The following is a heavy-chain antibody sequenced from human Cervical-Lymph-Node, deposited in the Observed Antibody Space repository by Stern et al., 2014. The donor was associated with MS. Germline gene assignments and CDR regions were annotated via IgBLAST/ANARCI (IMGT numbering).Heavy chain of an antibody. V-gene: IGHV1-46*01. D-gene: IGHD3-10*01. CDR2: INPATCGT. Sequence: VQLVESGTEVKKSGASVRVSCKASGYTFSIYYMHWVRQAPGQGLEWLGIINPATCGTTYAQKFQDRVTMTNDTSTSTLYLEMSSLISEDTAVYYCARQNMVRGVTELDFWGQGTLVTVSS. J-gene: IGHJ4*02. CDR1: GYTFSIYY. CDR3: ARQNMVRGVTELDF.